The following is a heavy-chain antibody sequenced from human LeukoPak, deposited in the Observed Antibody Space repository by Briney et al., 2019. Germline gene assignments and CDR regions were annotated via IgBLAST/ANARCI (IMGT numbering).Heavy chain of an antibody. Sequence: SETLSLTCAVYGGSFSGYYWSWIRQPPGKGLEWIGYIYYSGSTNYNPSLKSRVAISVDTSKNQCSLKLSSVTAADTAVYYCARVYGYGDYGGDYFDYWGQGTLVAVSS. V-gene: IGHV4-59*01. J-gene: IGHJ4*02. CDR3: ARVYGYGDYGGDYFDY. CDR1: GGSFSGYY. D-gene: IGHD4-17*01. CDR2: IYYSGST.